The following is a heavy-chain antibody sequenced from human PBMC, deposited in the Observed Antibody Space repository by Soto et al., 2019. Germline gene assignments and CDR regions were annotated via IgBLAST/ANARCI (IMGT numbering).Heavy chain of an antibody. V-gene: IGHV3-30*18. CDR3: AKEGGYYGSGSYSVGENYYGMDV. CDR1: GFTFSSYG. D-gene: IGHD3-10*01. Sequence: QVQLVESGGGVVQPGRSLRLSCAASGFTFSSYGMHWVRQAPGKGLEWVAVISYDGSNKYYADSVKGRFTISRDNSKNTLYLQMNGLRGEDTAVYYCAKEGGYYGSGSYSVGENYYGMDVWGQGTTVTVSS. CDR2: ISYDGSNK. J-gene: IGHJ6*02.